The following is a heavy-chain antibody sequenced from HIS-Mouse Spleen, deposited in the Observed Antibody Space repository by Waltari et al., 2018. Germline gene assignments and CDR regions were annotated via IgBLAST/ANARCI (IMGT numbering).Heavy chain of an antibody. J-gene: IGHJ5*02. CDR2: ISYDGSNK. D-gene: IGHD6-6*01. V-gene: IGHV3-30-3*01. Sequence: QVQLVESGGGVVQPGWYLRLSCAASGFTFSSSAMHWVRQAPGKGLEWVAVISYDGSNKYYADSVKGRFTISRDNSKNTLYLQMNSLRAEDTAVYYCARDPSSSSGFDPWGQGTLVTVSS. CDR1: GFTFSSSA. CDR3: ARDPSSSSGFDP.